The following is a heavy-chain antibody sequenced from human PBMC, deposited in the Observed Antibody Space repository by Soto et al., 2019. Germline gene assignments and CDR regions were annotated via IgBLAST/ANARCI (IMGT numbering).Heavy chain of an antibody. Sequence: QVQLQESGPGLVKPSETLSLTCTVSGGSISSYYWSWIRQPPGKGLEWIGYIYYSGSTNYNPSLKRRVTIAVDTSKNQFSLKLSSVTAADTAVYYCARGPYGSGSYPDHGMDVWGQGTTVTVSS. CDR1: GGSISSYY. D-gene: IGHD3-10*01. V-gene: IGHV4-59*01. J-gene: IGHJ6*02. CDR2: IYYSGST. CDR3: ARGPYGSGSYPDHGMDV.